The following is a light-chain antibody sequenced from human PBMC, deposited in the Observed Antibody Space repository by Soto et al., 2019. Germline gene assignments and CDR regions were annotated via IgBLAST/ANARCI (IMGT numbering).Light chain of an antibody. CDR1: QDIAIY. J-gene: IGKJ1*01. CDR3: QQYYSYPPWT. Sequence: IQLTQSPSSLSASVGDRVTITCRASQDIAIYLAWYQQKPGKAPKLLIYAASTLQSGVPSRFSGSGSGTDFTLTISCLQSEDFATYYCQQYYSYPPWTFGQGTKVDIK. V-gene: IGKV1-9*01. CDR2: AAS.